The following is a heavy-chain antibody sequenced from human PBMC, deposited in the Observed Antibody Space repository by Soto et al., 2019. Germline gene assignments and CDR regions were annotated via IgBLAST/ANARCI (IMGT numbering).Heavy chain of an antibody. Sequence: ASVKVSCKASGYTFTSYDINWVRQATGQGLEWMGWMNPNSGNTGYAQKFQGRVTMTRNTSISTAYMELSSLRSEDTAVYYCAKGPNSYYYDSSGYIFFYWGQGTLVTVSS. J-gene: IGHJ4*02. CDR2: MNPNSGNT. D-gene: IGHD3-22*01. CDR3: AKGPNSYYYDSSGYIFFY. CDR1: GYTFTSYD. V-gene: IGHV1-8*01.